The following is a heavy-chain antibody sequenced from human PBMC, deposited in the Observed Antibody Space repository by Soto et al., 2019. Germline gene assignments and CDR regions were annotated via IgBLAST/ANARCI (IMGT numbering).Heavy chain of an antibody. Sequence: PSETLSLTCAVYGGSFNDFYWSWIRQPPGKGLEWIGEINHGGSTDYNPSLKSRVTISVDTSKNQFSLKLSSVTAADTAVYYCARAKPRSGFSTWGQGTLVTVSS. D-gene: IGHD3-3*01. V-gene: IGHV4-34*01. CDR2: INHGGST. CDR3: ARAKPRSGFST. J-gene: IGHJ4*02. CDR1: GGSFNDFY.